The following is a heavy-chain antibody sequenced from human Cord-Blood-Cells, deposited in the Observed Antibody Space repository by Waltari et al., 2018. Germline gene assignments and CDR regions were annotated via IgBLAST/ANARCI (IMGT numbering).Heavy chain of an antibody. Sequence: QVQLVQSGAEVKKPGASVKVSCKASGYTFTIYGIRWVRQVPGQGLVWMGWISAYNGNTNYAQKLQGRVTMTTDTSTSTAYMELRSLRSDDTAVYYCARGVGSDTAMVMGGGDCYDYWGQGTLVTVSS. CDR3: ARGVGSDTAMVMGGGDCYDY. CDR2: ISAYNGNT. V-gene: IGHV1-18*04. CDR1: GYTFTIYG. J-gene: IGHJ4*02. D-gene: IGHD2-21*01.